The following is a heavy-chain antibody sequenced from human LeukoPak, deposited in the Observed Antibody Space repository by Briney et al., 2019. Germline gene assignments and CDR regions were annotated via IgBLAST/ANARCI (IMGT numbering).Heavy chain of an antibody. CDR2: IYSGGST. J-gene: IGHJ4*02. D-gene: IGHD3-10*01. V-gene: IGHV3-66*01. Sequence: PGGSLRLSCAASGFTVSSNYMSWVRQAPGKGLEWVSVIYSGGSTYFADSVKGRFTISRDNSKNTLYLQMNSLRAEDTAVYYCARRGYGSGSYLVDYWGQGTLVTVSS. CDR1: GFTVSSNY. CDR3: ARRGYGSGSYLVDY.